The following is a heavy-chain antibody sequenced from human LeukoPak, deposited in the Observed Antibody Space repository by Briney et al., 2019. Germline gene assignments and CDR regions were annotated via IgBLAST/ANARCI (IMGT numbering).Heavy chain of an antibody. J-gene: IGHJ1*01. CDR2: INPSGSST. V-gene: IGHV1-46*01. Sequence: ASVKVSCKTSEYTFTDYYIHWVRQAPGQGLEWMGIINPSGSSTSYAQKFQGRVTMTRDMSTSTVYMELSSLRYEDTAVYYCASPGGDYGVPKTPEYIQHWGQGTLVIVSS. CDR3: ASPGGDYGVPKTPEYIQH. CDR1: EYTFTDYY. D-gene: IGHD4/OR15-4a*01.